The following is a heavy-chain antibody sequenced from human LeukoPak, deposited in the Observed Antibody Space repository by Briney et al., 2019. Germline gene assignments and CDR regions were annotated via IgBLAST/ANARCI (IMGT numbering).Heavy chain of an antibody. D-gene: IGHD3/OR15-3a*01. V-gene: IGHV3-21*01. J-gene: IGHJ4*02. CDR3: ARETQGLFDY. CDR2: ISNDSRYI. Sequence: GGSLRLSCIASGFTLSRYIMNWVRQAPGKGLEWVASISNDSRYIYYSDSVKGRFTISRHNAKNSLYLQMNSLRAEDTAVYYCARETQGLFDYWGQGTLVTVSS. CDR1: GFTLSRYI.